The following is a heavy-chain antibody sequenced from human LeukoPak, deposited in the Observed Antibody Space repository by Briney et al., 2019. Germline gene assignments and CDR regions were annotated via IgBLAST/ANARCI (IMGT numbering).Heavy chain of an antibody. CDR3: AREVTDTAMVRGYYYYYYMDV. V-gene: IGHV1-18*01. D-gene: IGHD5-18*01. CDR1: GYTFTSYG. CDR2: ISAYNGNT. J-gene: IGHJ6*03. Sequence: ASVKVSCKASGYTFTSYGISWVRQAPGQGLEWMGWISAYNGNTNYAQKLQGRVTMTTDTSTSTAYMELRSLRSEDTAVYYCAREVTDTAMVRGYYYYYYMDVWGKGTTVTVSS.